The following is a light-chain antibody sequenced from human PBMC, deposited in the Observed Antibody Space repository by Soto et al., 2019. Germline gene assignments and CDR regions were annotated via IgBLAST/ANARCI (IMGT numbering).Light chain of an antibody. J-gene: IGKJ1*01. V-gene: IGKV1-5*03. Sequence: IQRTNSASTLSGSLLYRVTITFLASQTISSWLSWYQQTPGKAPKLLIYKSSTLKSGVPSRFSGSGSGTDFTLTISILHPDDFATYYRQHYNSYSEACGQGTKVDIK. CDR1: QTISSW. CDR2: KSS. CDR3: QHYNSYSEA.